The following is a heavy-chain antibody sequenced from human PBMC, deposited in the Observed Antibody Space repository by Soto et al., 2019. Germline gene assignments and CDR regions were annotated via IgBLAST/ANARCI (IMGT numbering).Heavy chain of an antibody. CDR3: ARLNPRYYDSSGYYYRWYYFDY. CDR2: IYYSGST. J-gene: IGHJ4*02. D-gene: IGHD3-22*01. V-gene: IGHV4-39*01. Sequence: SETLSLTCTVSGGSISSSSYYWGWIRQPPGKGLEWIGSIYYSGSTYYNPSLRSRVTISVDTSKNQFSLKLSSVTAADTAVYYCARLNPRYYDSSGYYYRWYYFDYWGQGTLFTVS. CDR1: GGSISSSSYY.